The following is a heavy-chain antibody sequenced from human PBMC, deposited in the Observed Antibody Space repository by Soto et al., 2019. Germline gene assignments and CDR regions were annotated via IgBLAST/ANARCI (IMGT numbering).Heavy chain of an antibody. D-gene: IGHD2-15*01. V-gene: IGHV1-8*01. CDR2: MNRNSGNT. Sequence: ASVKVSCKASGYTFTSYDINWVRQATGQGLEWMGWMNRNSGNTGYAQKFQGRVTMTRSTSISTAYMELSSLRSEDTAVYYCASLMGDGSGGTCSYAFDIWGQVKMVTVSS. J-gene: IGHJ3*02. CDR1: GYTFTSYD. CDR3: ASLMGDGSGGTCSYAFDI.